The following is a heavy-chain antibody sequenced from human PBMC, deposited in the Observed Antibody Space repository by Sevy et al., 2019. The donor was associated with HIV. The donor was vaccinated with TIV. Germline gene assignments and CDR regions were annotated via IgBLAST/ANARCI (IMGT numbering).Heavy chain of an antibody. V-gene: IGHV4-61*01. CDR3: ARRGGLVDGGMDV. J-gene: IGHJ6*02. CDR2: IYYSGST. CDR1: GGSVSSGSYY. Sequence: SETLSLTCTVSGGSVSSGSYYWSWIRQPPGKGLECIGYIYYSGSTNYNPSLKSRVTISVDPPKNQFSLKLSSVTAADTAVYYCARRGGLVDGGMDVWGQRTTVTVSS. D-gene: IGHD2-8*02.